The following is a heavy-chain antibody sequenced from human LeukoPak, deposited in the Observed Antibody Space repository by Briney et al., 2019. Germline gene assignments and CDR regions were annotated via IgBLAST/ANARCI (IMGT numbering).Heavy chain of an antibody. Sequence: GGSLRLSCAASGFTVSRNYMSWVRQAPGKGLEWVSLTYSDGSTSYTESVKGRFTISRDNSKNTLSLQLNSLRAEDTAVYYCARDGGSSTKEPTGGYYHYGMNVWGKGTTVTVSS. V-gene: IGHV3-53*01. CDR2: TYSDGST. CDR1: GFTVSRNY. CDR3: ARDGGSSTKEPTGGYYHYGMNV. J-gene: IGHJ6*04. D-gene: IGHD1-1*01.